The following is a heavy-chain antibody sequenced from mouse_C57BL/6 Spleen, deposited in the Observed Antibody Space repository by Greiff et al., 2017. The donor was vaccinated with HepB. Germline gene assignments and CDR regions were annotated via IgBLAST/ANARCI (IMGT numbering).Heavy chain of an antibody. CDR3: ARNGLYYAMDY. J-gene: IGHJ4*01. V-gene: IGHV1-61*01. CDR2: IYPSDSET. CDR1: GYTFTSYW. D-gene: IGHD2-13*01. Sequence: QVQLQQPGAELVRPGSSVKLSCKASGYTFTSYWMDWVKQRPGQGLEWIGNIYPSDSETHYNQKFKNKATLTVDKSSSTAYMQLSSLTSEDSAVYYCARNGLYYAMDYWGQGTSVTVSS.